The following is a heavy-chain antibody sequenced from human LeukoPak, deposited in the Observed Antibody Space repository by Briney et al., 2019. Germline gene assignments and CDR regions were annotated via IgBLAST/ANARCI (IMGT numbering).Heavy chain of an antibody. J-gene: IGHJ4*02. Sequence: PGGSLRLSCAASGFTFSSYSMNWVRQAPGKGLEWVSSISSSSSYIYYADSVKGRFTISRDNAKNSLYLQMHSLRAEDTAVYYCARHRDGYVPLDYWGQGTLVTVSS. V-gene: IGHV3-21*01. D-gene: IGHD3-16*01. CDR2: ISSSSSYI. CDR3: ARHRDGYVPLDY. CDR1: GFTFSSYS.